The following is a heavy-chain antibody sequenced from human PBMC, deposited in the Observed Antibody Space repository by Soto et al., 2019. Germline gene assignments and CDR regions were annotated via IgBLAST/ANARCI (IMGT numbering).Heavy chain of an antibody. V-gene: IGHV3-48*02. J-gene: IGHJ4*02. CDR2: ISHSSSTI. CDR3: ARDHYGSGSFSKFDY. CDR1: GFTFSSYN. Sequence: GGSLRLSCAASGFTFSSYNMSWVRQAPGKGLEWVSYISHSSSTIYYADSVKGRFTISRDNARNSLHLQMNSLRDEDTAVYYCARDHYGSGSFSKFDYWGQGTLVTVSS. D-gene: IGHD3-10*01.